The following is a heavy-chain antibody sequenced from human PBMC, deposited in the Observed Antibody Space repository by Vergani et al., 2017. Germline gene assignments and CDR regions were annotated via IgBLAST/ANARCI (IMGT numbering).Heavy chain of an antibody. D-gene: IGHD1-26*01. CDR3: AKDVRSGSYSRDAFDI. Sequence: EVQLLESGGGLVQPGRSLRLSCAASGFTFSSYAMSWVRQAPGKGLEWVSAISGSGGSTYYADSVKGRFTISRDNSKNTLYLQMNSLRAEDTAVYYCAKDVRSGSYSRDAFDIWGQGTMVTVSS. CDR1: GFTFSSYA. CDR2: ISGSGGST. J-gene: IGHJ3*02. V-gene: IGHV3-23*01.